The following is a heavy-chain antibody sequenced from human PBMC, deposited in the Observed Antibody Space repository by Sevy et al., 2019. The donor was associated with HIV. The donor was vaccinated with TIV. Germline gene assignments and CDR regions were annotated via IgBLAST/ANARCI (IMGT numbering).Heavy chain of an antibody. CDR3: ARDKDDGELDY. D-gene: IGHD7-27*01. V-gene: IGHV3-30-3*01. Sequence: GGSLRLSCAASGFTFSSYAMHWVRQAPGKGLEWVAVISYDGSNKYYEDSVKGRFTISRDNSKNTLYLQMNSLRAEDTAVYYCARDKDDGELDYWGQGTLVTVSS. CDR2: ISYDGSNK. CDR1: GFTFSSYA. J-gene: IGHJ4*02.